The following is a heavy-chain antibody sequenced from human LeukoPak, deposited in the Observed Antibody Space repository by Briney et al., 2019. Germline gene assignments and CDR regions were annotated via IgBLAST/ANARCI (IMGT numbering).Heavy chain of an antibody. CDR3: ARDLCGGNCYPYYYAMDV. J-gene: IGHJ6*02. Sequence: GRSLRLSCAASGFTFSSYGMHWVRQAPGKGLEWVAVIWYDGSNKYYGDSVKGRFTISRDNSKNTLYLQMNSLRAEDTAVYYCARDLCGGNCYPYYYAMDVWGQGTTVTVSS. D-gene: IGHD2-21*02. CDR2: IWYDGSNK. V-gene: IGHV3-33*01. CDR1: GFTFSSYG.